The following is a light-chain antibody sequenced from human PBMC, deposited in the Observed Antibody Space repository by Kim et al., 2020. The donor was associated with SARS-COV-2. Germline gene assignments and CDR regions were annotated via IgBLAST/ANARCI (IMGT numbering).Light chain of an antibody. CDR3: AAWDDSLSGRV. CDR2: SNN. J-gene: IGLJ3*02. CDR1: SSNIGSNT. V-gene: IGLV1-44*01. Sequence: GQRVTISCSGSSSNIGSNTVNWYQQLPGTAPKLLMNSNNQRPSGVPDRFSGSKSGTSASLAISGLQSEDEADYYCAAWDDSLSGRVFGGGTRLTVL.